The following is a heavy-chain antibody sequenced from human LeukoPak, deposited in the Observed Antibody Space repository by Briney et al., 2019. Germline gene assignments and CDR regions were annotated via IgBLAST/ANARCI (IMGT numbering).Heavy chain of an antibody. CDR3: ASGTVGSYALDY. CDR1: GLTFSRYN. CDR2: IGTSSNNM. V-gene: IGHV3-21*01. J-gene: IGHJ4*02. D-gene: IGHD1-26*01. Sequence: GGSLRLSCAASGLTFSRYNMNWVRQAPGKGLEWVSSIGTSSNNMYYTDSVKGRFTISRDNAKNSLYLQVDSLRVEDTAVYFCASGTVGSYALDYWGQGTLVTVSS.